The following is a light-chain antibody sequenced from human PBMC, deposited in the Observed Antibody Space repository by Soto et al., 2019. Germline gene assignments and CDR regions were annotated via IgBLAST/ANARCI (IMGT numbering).Light chain of an antibody. Sequence: DIQMTQSPSSLSASVGDRVTITCRASQGISSYLNWYQQKPGKAPKLLIYAASSLQSGVPSRFSGSGSGTDFTLTISSMQPEDFATYYCQQSYSTPPTFGQGTKADIK. V-gene: IGKV1-39*01. J-gene: IGKJ1*01. CDR1: QGISSY. CDR2: AAS. CDR3: QQSYSTPPT.